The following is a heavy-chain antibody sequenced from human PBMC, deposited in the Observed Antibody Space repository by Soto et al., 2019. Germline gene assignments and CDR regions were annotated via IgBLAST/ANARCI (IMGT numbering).Heavy chain of an antibody. J-gene: IGHJ4*02. CDR3: ARRAYPQFDY. Sequence: QLQLQEAGPGLVKPSETLSLTCTVSGGSISRNSYHWDWIRQPPGKGLEWIGTVYYSGTTYYNPSLKSRVTISVDTSKNQFSLKLSSVTAADTAVYFCARRAYPQFDYWGQGTLVTVSS. CDR2: VYYSGTT. V-gene: IGHV4-39*01. CDR1: GGSISRNSYH.